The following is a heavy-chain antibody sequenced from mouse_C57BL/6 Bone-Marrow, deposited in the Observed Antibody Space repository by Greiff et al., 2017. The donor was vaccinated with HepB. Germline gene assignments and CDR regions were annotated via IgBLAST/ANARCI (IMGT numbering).Heavy chain of an antibody. CDR1: GYTFTSYW. J-gene: IGHJ4*01. D-gene: IGHD1-1*01. CDR2: IYPGSGST. V-gene: IGHV1-55*01. Sequence: QVQLQQPGAELVKPGASVKMSCKASGYTFTSYWITWVKQRPGQGLEWIGDIYPGSGSTNYNEKFKRKATLTVDTSSSTAYMQLSSLTSEDSAVYYCAGSSYGYYAMDYWGQGTSVTVSS. CDR3: AGSSYGYYAMDY.